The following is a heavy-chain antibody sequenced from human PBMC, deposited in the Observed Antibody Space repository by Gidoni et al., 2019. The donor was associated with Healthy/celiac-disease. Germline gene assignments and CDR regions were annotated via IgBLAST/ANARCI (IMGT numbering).Heavy chain of an antibody. CDR3: ARGNQTYYYDSSGYFPFDY. V-gene: IGHV4-34*01. CDR1: GGSFSGYY. J-gene: IGHJ4*02. D-gene: IGHD3-22*01. CDR2: INHSGST. Sequence: QVQLQQWGAGLLKPSETLSLTCAVYGGSFSGYYWSWFRQPPGKGLEWIGEINHSGSTNYNPSLKSRVTISVDTSKNQFSLKLSSVTAADTAVYYCARGNQTYYYDSSGYFPFDYWGQGTLVTVSS.